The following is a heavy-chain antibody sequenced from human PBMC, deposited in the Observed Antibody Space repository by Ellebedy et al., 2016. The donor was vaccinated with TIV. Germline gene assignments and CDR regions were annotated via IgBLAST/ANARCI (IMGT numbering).Heavy chain of an antibody. Sequence: ASVKVSXXASGYTFTSYGFSWVRQAPGQGLEWMGWINPYNGNTNYAQKLQGRVTMTTDTSTTTAYMELRSLRSDDTAVYYCARGYDILTGLDYWGQGTLVTVSS. CDR2: INPYNGNT. CDR3: ARGYDILTGLDY. D-gene: IGHD3-9*01. V-gene: IGHV1-18*01. J-gene: IGHJ4*02. CDR1: GYTFTSYG.